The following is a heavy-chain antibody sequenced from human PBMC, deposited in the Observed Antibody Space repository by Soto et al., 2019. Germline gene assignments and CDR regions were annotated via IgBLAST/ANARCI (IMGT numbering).Heavy chain of an antibody. CDR2: ISASTRNT. J-gene: IGHJ2*01. CDR1: GYTFSDYA. V-gene: IGHV1-18*01. CDR3: VRCYCSVGSCYACWHFAL. Sequence: QVQLVQSGGEVKKPGASVKVSCQASGYTFSDYAISWVRQAPGQGLEWMGWISASTRNTDQAQNFQGRVIMTLDTSTNTAYMELRSLRSDDTAVYYCVRCYCSVGSCYACWHFALWGRGTRVTVSS. D-gene: IGHD2-15*01.